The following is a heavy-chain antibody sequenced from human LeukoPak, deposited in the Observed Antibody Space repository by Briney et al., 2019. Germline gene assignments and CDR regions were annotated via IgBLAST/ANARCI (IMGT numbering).Heavy chain of an antibody. V-gene: IGHV1-8*03. J-gene: IGHJ6*03. CDR3: ARGRGHMVRGVIRLHYYYYYMDV. D-gene: IGHD3-10*01. CDR2: MNPNSGNT. CDR1: GYTFTSYD. Sequence: ASVKVSCKASGYTFTSYDINWVRQATGQGLEWMGWMNPNSGNTGYAQKFQGRVTITRNTSISTAYMELSSLRSEDTAVYYCARGRGHMVRGVIRLHYYYYYMDVWGKGTTVTVSS.